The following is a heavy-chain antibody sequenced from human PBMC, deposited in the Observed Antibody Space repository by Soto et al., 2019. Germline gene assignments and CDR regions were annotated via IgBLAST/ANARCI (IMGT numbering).Heavy chain of an antibody. CDR1: SGSFSGYY. CDR3: AIFPFSTSSWSNPRYFDS. D-gene: IGHD6-13*01. V-gene: IGHV4-34*01. J-gene: IGHJ4*02. Sequence: QVQLQQWGAGLLKPPETLSLTCAVYSGSFSGYYWSWIRQSPGKGLEWIGEITHRGFTNYNPSLKRRVTMSADSSKNHFSLNLTSVTAADTAVYYCAIFPFSTSSWSNPRYFDSWGQGTLVTVSS. CDR2: ITHRGFT.